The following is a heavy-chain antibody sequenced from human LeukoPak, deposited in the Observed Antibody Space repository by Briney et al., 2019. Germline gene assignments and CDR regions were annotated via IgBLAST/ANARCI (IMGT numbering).Heavy chain of an antibody. J-gene: IGHJ3*02. D-gene: IGHD6-13*01. V-gene: IGHV4-34*01. CDR3: ASSSSSWYSLNAFDI. CDR1: GGSFSGYY. Sequence: SETLSLTCAVYGGSFSGYYWSWVRQPPGKGLEWIGEINHSGSTNYNPSLKSRVTISVDTSKNQFSLKLSSVTAADTAVYYCASSSSSWYSLNAFDIWGQGTMVTVSS. CDR2: INHSGST.